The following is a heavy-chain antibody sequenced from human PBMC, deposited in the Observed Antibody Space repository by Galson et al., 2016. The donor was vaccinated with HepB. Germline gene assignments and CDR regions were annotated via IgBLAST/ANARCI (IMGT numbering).Heavy chain of an antibody. CDR1: GFTFNNYA. J-gene: IGHJ4*02. CDR2: ISGSGGTT. D-gene: IGHD2-21*02. V-gene: IGHV3-23*01. Sequence: SLRLSCAASGFTFNNYAMSWVRQTPAKGLEWVSTISGSGGTTYYADSVKGRFTISRDSSKNTVYLQMDSLRAEDTAVYYCAKDFQLLAFCGGDCYLDHPSRRHFDYWGQGTLVTVSA. CDR3: AKDFQLLAFCGGDCYLDHPSRRHFDY.